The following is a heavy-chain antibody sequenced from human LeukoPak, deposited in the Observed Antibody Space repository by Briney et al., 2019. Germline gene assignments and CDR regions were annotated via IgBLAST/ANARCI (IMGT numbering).Heavy chain of an antibody. CDR3: ARGHTILDP. CDR1: GFTFSNYW. Sequence: PGGSLRLSCAASGFTFSNYWMTWFRQAPGKGLEWVANIKQDGSDIFYVDSVKGRFTISRDNAKTSVYLQMNSLRAEDTAVYYCARGHTILDPRGQGTLVTVSS. CDR2: IKQDGSDI. V-gene: IGHV3-7*01. J-gene: IGHJ5*02. D-gene: IGHD2-21*01.